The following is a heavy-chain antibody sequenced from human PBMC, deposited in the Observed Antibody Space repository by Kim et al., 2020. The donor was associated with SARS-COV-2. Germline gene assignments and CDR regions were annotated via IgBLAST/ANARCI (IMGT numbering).Heavy chain of an antibody. CDR2: IYYSGST. CDR3: ARVYGDYEGRIDY. V-gene: IGHV4-59*01. D-gene: IGHD4-17*01. CDR1: GGSISSYY. Sequence: SETLSLTCTVSGGSISSYYWSWIRQPPGKGLEWIGYIYYSGSTNYNPSLKSRVTISVDTSKNQFSLKLSSVTAADTAVYYCARVYGDYEGRIDYWGQGTLVTVSS. J-gene: IGHJ4*02.